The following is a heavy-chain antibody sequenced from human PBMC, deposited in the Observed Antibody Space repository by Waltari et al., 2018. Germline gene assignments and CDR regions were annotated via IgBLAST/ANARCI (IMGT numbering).Heavy chain of an antibody. V-gene: IGHV3-74*01. CDR2: SNREGSST. D-gene: IGHD3-16*01. CDR3: ARNSKDWRSDGGLDY. CDR1: GFTFSGHW. J-gene: IGHJ4*02. Sequence: EVQLVESGGGLVQPGGSLRLSCAASGFTFSGHWMHWVRQAPGKGLVWVARSNREGSSTSYADFVKGRVTISRDNAKNTLYLQMNSLRAEDTAVYYCARNSKDWRSDGGLDYWGQGTLVTVSS.